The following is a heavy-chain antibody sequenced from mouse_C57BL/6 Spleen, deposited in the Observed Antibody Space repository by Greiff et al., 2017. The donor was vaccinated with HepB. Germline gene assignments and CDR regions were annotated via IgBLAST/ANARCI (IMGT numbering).Heavy chain of an antibody. J-gene: IGHJ1*03. V-gene: IGHV1-64*01. CDR1: GYTFTSYW. CDR2: IHPNSGST. Sequence: QVQLQQPGAELVKPGASVKLSCKASGYTFTSYWMHWVKQRPGQGLEWIGMIHPNSGSTNYNEKFKSKATLTVDKSSSTAYMQRSSLTSEDSAVYYCARTKDYTGYFDVWGTGTTVTVSS. CDR3: ARTKDYTGYFDV. D-gene: IGHD2-12*01.